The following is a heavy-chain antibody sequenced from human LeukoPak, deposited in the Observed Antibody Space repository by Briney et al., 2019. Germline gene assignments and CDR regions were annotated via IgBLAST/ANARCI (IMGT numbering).Heavy chain of an antibody. J-gene: IGHJ5*02. Sequence: SVKVSCKASGGTFSSYAISWVRQAPGQGLEWMGGIIPIFGTANYAQKFQGRVTITTDESTSTAYMELSSLRSEDTAVYYCARGESSGYYNNWFDPWGQGTLVTVSS. CDR3: ARGESSGYYNNWFDP. CDR2: IIPIFGTA. D-gene: IGHD3-22*01. V-gene: IGHV1-69*05. CDR1: GGTFSSYA.